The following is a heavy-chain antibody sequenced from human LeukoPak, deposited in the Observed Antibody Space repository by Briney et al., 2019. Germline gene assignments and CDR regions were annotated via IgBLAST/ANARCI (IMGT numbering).Heavy chain of an antibody. Sequence: GGSLRLSCAASGFTFSSYAMSWVRQAPGKGLEWVAVISYDGSNKYYADSVKGRFTISRDNSKNTLYLQMNSLRAEDTAVYYCARESIAAAEWRYWGQGTLVTVSS. CDR1: GFTFSSYA. CDR2: ISYDGSNK. D-gene: IGHD6-13*01. J-gene: IGHJ4*02. V-gene: IGHV3-30-3*01. CDR3: ARESIAAAEWRY.